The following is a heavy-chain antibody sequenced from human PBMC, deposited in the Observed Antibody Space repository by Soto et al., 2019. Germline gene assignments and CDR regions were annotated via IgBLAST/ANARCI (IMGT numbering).Heavy chain of an antibody. CDR3: ARAPRGNYGYPSYFDY. D-gene: IGHD3-10*01. J-gene: IGHJ4*02. CDR2: IYYSGTT. Sequence: SETLSLTCTVSGASISSYYWNWIRQPPGKGLEWIGNIYYSGTTYYNPYLKSRVTISVDTSKNQFSLKLSSVTAADTAVYYCARAPRGNYGYPSYFDYWGQGTLVTVSS. V-gene: IGHV4-59*01. CDR1: GASISSYY.